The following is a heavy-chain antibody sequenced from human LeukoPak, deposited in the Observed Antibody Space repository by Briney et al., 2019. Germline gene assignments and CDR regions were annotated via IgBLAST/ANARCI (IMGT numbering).Heavy chain of an antibody. V-gene: IGHV3-48*02. CDR1: GFPSGSFG. CDR2: ISSSSSAI. CDR3: AQKGGTDH. J-gene: IGHJ4*02. D-gene: IGHD2-15*01. Sequence: GGSWRSSCAASGFPSGSFGMNWVGQAQGKGLEWISYISSSSSAIYYADSVKGRFTISRDNAKNSLYLQMSSLRDEDTAVYYCAQKGGTDHWGQGTLVTVSS.